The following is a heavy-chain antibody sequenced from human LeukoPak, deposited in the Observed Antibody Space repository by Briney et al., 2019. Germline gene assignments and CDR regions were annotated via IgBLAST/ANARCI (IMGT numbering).Heavy chain of an antibody. CDR3: AKVSPGVWYFDL. CDR1: GFTFTSYA. D-gene: IGHD7-27*01. J-gene: IGHJ2*01. V-gene: IGHV3-23*01. Sequence: PGGSLRLSCAGSGFTFTSYAMGWVRQAPGQGLEWVSGISGGGATTYYADSVKGRFTISRDNSKNTLYLQMNSLRVEDTAVYYCAKVSPGVWYFDLWGRGTLVTVSS. CDR2: ISGGGATT.